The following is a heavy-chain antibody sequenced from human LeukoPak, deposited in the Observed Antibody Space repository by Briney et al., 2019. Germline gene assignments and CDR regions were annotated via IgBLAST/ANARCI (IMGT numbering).Heavy chain of an antibody. CDR2: ISIGGDT. CDR3: AKTWGTGTTYFGGTAFDI. D-gene: IGHD1-1*01. Sequence: GGSLRLSCAGSGFVVTANYLAWARQAPGKGLEWVSTISIGGDTYYGDSVKGRSAISRDNSENTLYLQMNSLRDDDTAIYYCAKTWGTGTTYFGGTAFDIWGQGTMVTVSS. V-gene: IGHV3-53*01. CDR1: GFVVTANY. J-gene: IGHJ3*02.